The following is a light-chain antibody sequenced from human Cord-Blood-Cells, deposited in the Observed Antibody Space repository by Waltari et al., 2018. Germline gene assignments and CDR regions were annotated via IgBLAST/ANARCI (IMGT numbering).Light chain of an antibody. CDR1: QGISNY. CDR3: QKYNSAPHT. CDR2: AAY. J-gene: IGKJ1*01. Sequence: DIQMTQSPSSLSASVGDRVTITCRASQGISNYLAWYQQKPGKVPKLLIYAAYTLQSGFPSRFSGSGYGTDFTLTISSLQPEDVATYYCQKYNSAPHTFGQGTKVEIK. V-gene: IGKV1-27*01.